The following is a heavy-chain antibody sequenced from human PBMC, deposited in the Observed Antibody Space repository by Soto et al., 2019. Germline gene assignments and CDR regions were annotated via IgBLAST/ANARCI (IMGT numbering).Heavy chain of an antibody. CDR3: ARRGGGYGGYYYNYGLDV. CDR1: GGSISSSSCY. CDR2: IYYSGST. J-gene: IGHJ6*02. D-gene: IGHD5-12*01. V-gene: IGHV4-39*01. Sequence: SETLSLTCTVSGGSISSSSCYWGCIRQPPGKGLEWIGSIYYSGSTYYNLSLKSRVTISVDTSKNQFSLKLSSVTAADTAVYYCARRGGGYGGYYYNYGLDVWGQGTTVTVSS.